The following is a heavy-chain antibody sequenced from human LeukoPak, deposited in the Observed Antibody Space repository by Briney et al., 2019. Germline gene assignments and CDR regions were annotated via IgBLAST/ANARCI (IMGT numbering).Heavy chain of an antibody. Sequence: SETLSLTCAVYGGSFSGYYWSWIRQPAGKGLEWIGEINHSGSTNYNPSLKSRVTISVDTSKNQFSLKLSSVTAADTAVYYCARVRGYVPFDYWGQGTLVTVSS. D-gene: IGHD5-12*01. CDR3: ARVRGYVPFDY. CDR1: GGSFSGYY. CDR2: INHSGST. V-gene: IGHV4-34*01. J-gene: IGHJ4*02.